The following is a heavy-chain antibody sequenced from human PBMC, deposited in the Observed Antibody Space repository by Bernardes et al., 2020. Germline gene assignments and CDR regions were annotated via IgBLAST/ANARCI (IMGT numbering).Heavy chain of an antibody. CDR2: IFFSGST. J-gene: IGHJ6*02. V-gene: IGHV4-59*01. CDR3: ARGTYYYGSGSYYNNYYYGWDV. CDR1: GGSISSYY. D-gene: IGHD3-10*01. Sequence: SETLSLTCTVSGGSISSYYWSWVRQPPGKGLEWIGNIFFSGSTNYNPSLKSRVTISVDTSKNQFSLKVRSVTAADTAVYYCARGTYYYGSGSYYNNYYYGWDVWGQGTTVTVSS.